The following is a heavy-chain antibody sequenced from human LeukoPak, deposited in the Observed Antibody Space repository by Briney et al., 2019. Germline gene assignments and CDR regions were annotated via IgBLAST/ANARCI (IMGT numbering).Heavy chain of an antibody. CDR2: ITASGDNT. D-gene: IGHD1-7*01. CDR1: GFTFPIYA. Sequence: PGGSLRLSCAASGFTFPIYAMSWVRQAPGKGLEWLSTITASGDNTYYTDSVRGRFTISRDNSKNTLSLQMNSLRVDDTAIYYCAKLPGRELLPYDHWGQGTLVTVSS. V-gene: IGHV3-23*01. J-gene: IGHJ4*02. CDR3: AKLPGRELLPYDH.